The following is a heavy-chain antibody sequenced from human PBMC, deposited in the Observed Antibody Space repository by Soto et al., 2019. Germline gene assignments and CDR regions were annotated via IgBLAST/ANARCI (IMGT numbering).Heavy chain of an antibody. Sequence: ASVKVSCKVSGYTLTELSMHWVRQAPGKGLEWMGGFDPEDGETIYAQKFQGRVTMTEDTSTDTAYMELSSLRSEDTAVYYCASLSGYSSGFDAFDSRGQRTTVTGSS. J-gene: IGHJ3*02. CDR2: FDPEDGET. D-gene: IGHD6-19*01. CDR1: GYTLTELS. V-gene: IGHV1-24*01. CDR3: ASLSGYSSGFDAFDS.